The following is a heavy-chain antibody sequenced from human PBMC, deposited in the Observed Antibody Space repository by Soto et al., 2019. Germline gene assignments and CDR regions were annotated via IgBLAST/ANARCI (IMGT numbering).Heavy chain of an antibody. CDR3: AKWGLLTGVAYFDY. V-gene: IGHV3-23*01. D-gene: IGHD7-27*01. J-gene: IGHJ4*02. Sequence: EVQLLESGGGLVQPGGSLRLSCAASGFTFSSYAMSWVRQAPGKGLEWVSTISGSGGSTFYADSVTGRFTISRDNSKNTLDLQINNPRAEDTAVYYCAKWGLLTGVAYFDYWGQGTLVTVSS. CDR1: GFTFSSYA. CDR2: ISGSGGST.